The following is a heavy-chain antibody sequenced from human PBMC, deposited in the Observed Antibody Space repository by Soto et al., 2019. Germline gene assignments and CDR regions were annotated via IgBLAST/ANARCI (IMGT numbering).Heavy chain of an antibody. D-gene: IGHD3-22*01. J-gene: IGHJ5*02. V-gene: IGHV3-48*03. CDR1: GFTFSSYE. CDR2: ISSSGSTI. CDR3: ARDMGYYYDSSGPGWFDP. Sequence: PGGSLRLSCAASGFTFSSYEMNWVRQAPGKGLEWVSYISSSGSTIYYADSVKGRFTISRDNAKNSLYLQMNSLRAEDTAVYYCARDMGYYYDSSGPGWFDPWGQGTLVTVSS.